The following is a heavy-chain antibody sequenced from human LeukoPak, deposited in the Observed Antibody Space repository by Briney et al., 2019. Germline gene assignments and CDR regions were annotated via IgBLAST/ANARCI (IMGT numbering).Heavy chain of an antibody. J-gene: IGHJ4*02. V-gene: IGHV3-53*01. CDR2: LYSGGST. CDR3: AARDCSTTSCYGGLFDY. CDR1: GLSVSSKY. Sequence: GGSLRLSCAASGLSVSSKYMNWVRQAPGKGRELVSLLYSGGSTYYADSVKGRFTISRDSSKNTVYLQMNSLRAEDTAVYYCAARDCSTTSCYGGLFDYWGQGTLVTVSS. D-gene: IGHD2-2*01.